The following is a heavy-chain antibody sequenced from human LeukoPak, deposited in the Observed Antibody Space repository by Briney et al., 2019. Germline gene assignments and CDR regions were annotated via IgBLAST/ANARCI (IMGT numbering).Heavy chain of an antibody. Sequence: ASVKVSCMASGYTFTSYYMHWVRQAPGQGLEWMGIINPSGGSTSYAQKFQGRVTMTRDTSTSTVYMELSSLRSEDTAVYYCARDVGHYGDYDAFDIWGQGTMVTVSS. D-gene: IGHD4-17*01. V-gene: IGHV1-46*01. CDR3: ARDVGHYGDYDAFDI. CDR1: GYTFTSYY. CDR2: INPSGGST. J-gene: IGHJ3*02.